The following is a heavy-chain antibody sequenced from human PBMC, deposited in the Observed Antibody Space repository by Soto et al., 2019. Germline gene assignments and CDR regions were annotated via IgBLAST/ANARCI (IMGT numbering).Heavy chain of an antibody. V-gene: IGHV3-64D*06. CDR2: ISSNRGST. J-gene: IGHJ4*02. CDR1: GFTFSSYA. D-gene: IGHD5-12*01. Sequence: GGSLRLSCSASGFTFSSYAMHWVRQAPGKRLKYVSAISSNRGSTYYADTVKGRFTISRDNSKNTLYLQMSSLRAEVTALYYCVKIWYSGYDFDYWGQGTLVTVSS. CDR3: VKIWYSGYDFDY.